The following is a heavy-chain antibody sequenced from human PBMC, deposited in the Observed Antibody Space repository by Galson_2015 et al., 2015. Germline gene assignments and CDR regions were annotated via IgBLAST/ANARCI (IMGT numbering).Heavy chain of an antibody. CDR2: IYYSGTT. CDR1: GGSISTYY. CDR3: ARTFSSGWDYFDY. D-gene: IGHD6-19*01. V-gene: IGHV4-59*01. J-gene: IGHJ4*02. Sequence: ETLSLTCTVSGGSISTYYWSWIRQLPGKGLEWIGYIYYSGTTSYNPSLKSRVTISEDTSKNQFSLKLRSVTAADTAVYYCARTFSSGWDYFDYWGQGTLVTVSS.